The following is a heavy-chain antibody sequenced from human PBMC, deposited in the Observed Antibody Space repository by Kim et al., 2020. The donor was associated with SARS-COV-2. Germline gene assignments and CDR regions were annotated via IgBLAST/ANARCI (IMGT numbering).Heavy chain of an antibody. V-gene: IGHV4-34*01. Sequence: SETLSLTCAVYGGSISGYYWSWIRQPPGKGLEWIGEINHSGSTNYNPSLKSRVTISVDTSKNQFSLKLSSVTAADTAVYYCARVSLIRYFDWLYYYYYM. CDR2: INHSGST. CDR3: ARVSLIRYFDWLYYYYYM. J-gene: IGHJ6*03. D-gene: IGHD3-9*01. CDR1: GGSISGYY.